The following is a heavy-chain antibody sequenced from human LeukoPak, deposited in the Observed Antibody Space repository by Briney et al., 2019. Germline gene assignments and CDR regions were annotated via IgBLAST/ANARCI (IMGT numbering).Heavy chain of an antibody. V-gene: IGHV1-69*13. Sequence: GASVKVSCKASGGTFRTHAITWVRQAPGQGLEWVGGIIPVVGTPDYAQKFQGRVTITADESTKTVYMEMSSLRSEDTAVYYCARGPYATGYFQHWGQGTLVTVSS. CDR3: ARGPYATGYFQH. CDR2: IIPVVGTP. J-gene: IGHJ1*01. CDR1: GGTFRTHA. D-gene: IGHD2-2*01.